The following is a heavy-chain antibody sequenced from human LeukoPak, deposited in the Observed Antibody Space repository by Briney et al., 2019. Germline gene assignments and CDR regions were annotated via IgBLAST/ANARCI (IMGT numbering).Heavy chain of an antibody. J-gene: IGHJ6*02. CDR2: ISSNNGYI. V-gene: IGHV3-21*01. Sequence: GGSLRLSCAASGFSFSSYRMNWVRQAPGKGLEGVASISSNNGYIYYADSVKGRFTISRDNAKNSLYLQMTSLRAEDTAVYYCVRNPVVVVAANSGYYYYGMDVWGQGTTVTVSS. CDR1: GFSFSSYR. D-gene: IGHD2-15*01. CDR3: VRNPVVVVAANSGYYYYGMDV.